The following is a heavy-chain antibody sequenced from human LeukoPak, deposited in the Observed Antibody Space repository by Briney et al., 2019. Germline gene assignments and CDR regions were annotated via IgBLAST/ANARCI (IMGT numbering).Heavy chain of an antibody. D-gene: IGHD3-10*01. V-gene: IGHV1-69*13. Sequence: SVKVSCKASGGTFSSYAISWVRQAPGQGLEWMGGIIPIFGTANYAQKFQGRVTITADESTSTAYMELSSLRSEDTALYYCAKGRTGFGELSASYYYYYYMDVWGKGTTVTVSS. CDR1: GGTFSSYA. J-gene: IGHJ6*03. CDR3: AKGRTGFGELSASYYYYYYMDV. CDR2: IIPIFGTA.